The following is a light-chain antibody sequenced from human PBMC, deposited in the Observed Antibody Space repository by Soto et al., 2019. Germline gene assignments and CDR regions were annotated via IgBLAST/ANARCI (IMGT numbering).Light chain of an antibody. CDR1: QSISSY. J-gene: IGKJ1*01. Sequence: DIQMTQSPSSLSASVGDRVTITCRASQSISSYLDWYQQKPGKAPSLLIYAASSLQSGVPSRFSGSGSGTDFTLTISSLQPEDFATYYCQQSYSTLRTFGQGTKVDIK. CDR3: QQSYSTLRT. CDR2: AAS. V-gene: IGKV1-39*01.